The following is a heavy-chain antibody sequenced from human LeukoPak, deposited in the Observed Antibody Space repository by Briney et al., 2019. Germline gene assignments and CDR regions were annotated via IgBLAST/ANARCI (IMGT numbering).Heavy chain of an antibody. Sequence: GGSLRLSCSASGFILRIHAMHWVRQAPGKGLEYVSRIKDEGGSRYYADSVKERFTISRDTYKNTLYLQISSLRAVDTAVYYCVKDTEAGGSPFDRWGQGTLVTVSS. D-gene: IGHD4-11*01. CDR3: VKDTEAGGSPFDR. V-gene: IGHV3-64D*06. J-gene: IGHJ4*02. CDR1: GFILRIHA. CDR2: IKDEGGSR.